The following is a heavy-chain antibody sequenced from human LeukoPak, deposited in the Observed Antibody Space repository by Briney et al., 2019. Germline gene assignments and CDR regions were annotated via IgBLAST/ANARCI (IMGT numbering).Heavy chain of an antibody. CDR3: ATPFMVRGVIRVPYGY. V-gene: IGHV1-24*01. CDR1: GYTLTELS. CDR2: FDPEDGET. J-gene: IGHJ4*02. D-gene: IGHD3-10*01. Sequence: ASVKVSCKVSGYTLTELSMHWVRQAPGKGLEWMGGFDPEDGETIYAQKFQGRVTMTEDTSTDTAYMELSSLRSEDTAVYYCATPFMVRGVIRVPYGYWGQGTLVTVSS.